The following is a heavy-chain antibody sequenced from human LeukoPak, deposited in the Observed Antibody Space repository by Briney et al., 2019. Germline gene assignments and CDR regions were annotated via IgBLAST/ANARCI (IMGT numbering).Heavy chain of an antibody. CDR1: GGSISSYY. V-gene: IGHV4-59*08. D-gene: IGHD2-15*01. CDR3: ASTAYCSGGSCYKWGFDY. J-gene: IGHJ4*02. CDR2: IYYSGGT. Sequence: SETLSLTCTVSGGSISSYYWSWIRQPPGKGLEWIGYIYYSGGTNYNPSLKSRVTISADTSKNQFSLKLSSVTAADTAVYYCASTAYCSGGSCYKWGFDYWGQGTLVTVSS.